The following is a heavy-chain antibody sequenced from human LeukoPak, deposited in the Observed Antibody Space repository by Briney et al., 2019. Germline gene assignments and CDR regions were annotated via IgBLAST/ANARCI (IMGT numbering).Heavy chain of an antibody. D-gene: IGHD6-19*01. CDR1: GFTFSSYA. CDR3: VSMDSSGWYWGDY. J-gene: IGHJ4*02. Sequence: PGRSLRLSCAASGFTFSSYAMHWVRQAPGKGLEYVSAISSNGGSTYYADSVKGRFTISRDNSKNTLYLQMSSLRAEDTAVYYCVSMDSSGWYWGDYWGQGTLVTVSS. V-gene: IGHV3-64D*09. CDR2: ISSNGGST.